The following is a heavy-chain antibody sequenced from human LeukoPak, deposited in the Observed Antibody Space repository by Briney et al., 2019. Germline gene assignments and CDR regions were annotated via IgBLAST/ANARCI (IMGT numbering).Heavy chain of an antibody. D-gene: IGHD3-3*01. CDR1: VFTFSTYN. Sequence: PGGSLRLSCAASVFTFSTYNMNWVRQAPGKGLEWVANIKQDGSEKYYVDSVEGRFTISRDNANNLLYLQMNSLRAEDTAVYYCARDIFLSAGAFDIWGQGTMVSVSS. CDR2: IKQDGSEK. CDR3: ARDIFLSAGAFDI. V-gene: IGHV3-7*01. J-gene: IGHJ3*02.